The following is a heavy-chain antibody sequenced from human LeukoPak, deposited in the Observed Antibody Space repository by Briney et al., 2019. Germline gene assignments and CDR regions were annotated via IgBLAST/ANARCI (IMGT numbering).Heavy chain of an antibody. D-gene: IGHD3-10*01. V-gene: IGHV4-59*01. CDR2: IYHSGST. CDR1: GGSISSYY. J-gene: IGHJ4*02. Sequence: SETLSLTCTVSGGSISSYYWSWIRQPPGKGLDWIGYIYHSGSTNYNPSLKSRFTISLDTSKNQFSLKLSSVTAADTAVCYCARTYYYGSGRYFDYWGQGTLVTVSS. CDR3: ARTYYYGSGRYFDY.